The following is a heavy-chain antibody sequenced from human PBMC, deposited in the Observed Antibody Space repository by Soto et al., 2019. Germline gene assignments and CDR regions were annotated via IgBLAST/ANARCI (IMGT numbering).Heavy chain of an antibody. J-gene: IGHJ4*02. CDR1: GGSISTSNW. CDR2: VYHSGST. Sequence: QVQLQESGPGLVKPSGTLSLTCAVSGGSISTSNWWSWVRQPPGKGLDWIGEVYHSGSTNYNPSFKSRVAMSVDNSKNQFSLKLTSVTAADTALYYCARTSTSGTRFDYWGQGSLVTVSS. CDR3: ARTSTSGTRFDY. V-gene: IGHV4-4*02. D-gene: IGHD1-1*01.